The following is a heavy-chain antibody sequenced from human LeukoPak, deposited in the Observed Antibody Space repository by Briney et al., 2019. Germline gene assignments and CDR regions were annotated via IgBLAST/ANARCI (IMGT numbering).Heavy chain of an antibody. CDR1: GFTFSSYD. J-gene: IGHJ6*02. CDR3: IRIRTGEHQYGMDV. V-gene: IGHV3-13*01. Sequence: PGGSLRLSCAASGFTFSSYDMHWVRQATGKRLEWVSAIDTVGNTYYAGSVKGRFTISRENAKNSLYLQMNSLRDGDTAVYYCIRIRTGEHQYGMDVWGQGTTVTVSS. CDR2: IDTVGNT. D-gene: IGHD7-27*01.